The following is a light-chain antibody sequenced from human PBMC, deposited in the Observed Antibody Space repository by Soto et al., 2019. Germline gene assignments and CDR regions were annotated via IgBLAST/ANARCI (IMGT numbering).Light chain of an antibody. CDR1: HSVSSR. CDR3: QQYNNWPWT. Sequence: EVVMTQSPGTLSVSPGERVTISCRASHSVSSRLVWYQRKPGQAPRLLIYDASTRATGMPGRFSGSGSGTEFTLTISSLQSEDFAVYYCQQYNNWPWTFGQGTKVEIK. CDR2: DAS. V-gene: IGKV3-15*01. J-gene: IGKJ1*01.